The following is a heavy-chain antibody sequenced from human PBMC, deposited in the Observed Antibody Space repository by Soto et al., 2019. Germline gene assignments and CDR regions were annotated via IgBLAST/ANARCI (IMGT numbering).Heavy chain of an antibody. V-gene: IGHV1-69*13. CDR3: AKGTSSWNNWFDP. CDR2: FIPAFETT. J-gene: IGHJ5*02. CDR1: GGTFSRYA. D-gene: IGHD6-13*01. Sequence: SVKVSCKASGGTFSRYAISWVRQAPGQGLEWMGGFIPAFETTNYAQKFQGRVTITADESTSTVYMELSSLRSEDTAMYYCAKGTSSWNNWFDPWGQGTLVTVSS.